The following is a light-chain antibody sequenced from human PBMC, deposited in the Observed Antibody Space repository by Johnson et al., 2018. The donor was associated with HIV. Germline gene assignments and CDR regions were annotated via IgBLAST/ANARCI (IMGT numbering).Light chain of an antibody. Sequence: QSVLTQPPSVSAAPGQKVTISCSGSSSNIGNNYVSWYQQLPGTAPKLLIYDNKKRPSGIPDRFSGSKSGTSATLGIPGLPTGDEADYYCGTWDNGLITYVFGTGTKVTVL. V-gene: IGLV1-51*01. J-gene: IGLJ1*01. CDR2: DNK. CDR1: SSNIGNNY. CDR3: GTWDNGLITYV.